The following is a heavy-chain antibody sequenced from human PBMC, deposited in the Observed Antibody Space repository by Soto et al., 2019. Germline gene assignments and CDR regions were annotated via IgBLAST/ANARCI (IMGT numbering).Heavy chain of an antibody. CDR3: ARDYSITFGGVIVLDAFDI. J-gene: IGHJ3*02. CDR1: GFTFSSYG. D-gene: IGHD3-16*02. Sequence: QVQLVESGGGVVQPGRSLRLSCAASGFTFSSYGMHWVRQAPGKGLECVAVIWYDGSNKYYADSVKGRFTISRDNSKNKLYLQMNSLRAEDTAVYYCARDYSITFGGVIVLDAFDIWGQGTMVTVSS. CDR2: IWYDGSNK. V-gene: IGHV3-33*01.